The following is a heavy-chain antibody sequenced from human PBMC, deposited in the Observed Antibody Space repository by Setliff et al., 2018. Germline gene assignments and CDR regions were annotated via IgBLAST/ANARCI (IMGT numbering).Heavy chain of an antibody. Sequence: SETLSLTCTVSGGSISDNNYYWGWIRQSPGKELEWIGGISHSANKYYNPSFRAGVTISVDMSKIQFFLNLDSVTAADTALYYCARGSRFGYSGYDCAFDYWGQGMLVTVSS. CDR2: ISHSANK. J-gene: IGHJ4*02. D-gene: IGHD5-12*01. CDR1: GGSISDNNYY. V-gene: IGHV4-39*01. CDR3: ARGSRFGYSGYDCAFDY.